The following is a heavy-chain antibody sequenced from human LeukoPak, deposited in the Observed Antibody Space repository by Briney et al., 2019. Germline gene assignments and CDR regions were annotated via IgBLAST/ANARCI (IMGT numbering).Heavy chain of an antibody. CDR2: INHSGST. Sequence: PGGSLRLSCAASGFTFSSYSMNWVRQPPGKGLEWIGEINHSGSTNYNPSLKSRVTISVDTSKNQFSLKLSSVTAADTAVYYCARAAPLRGSGSFYDPEDWFDPWGQGTLVTVSS. J-gene: IGHJ5*02. V-gene: IGHV4-34*01. D-gene: IGHD3-10*01. CDR1: GFTFSSYS. CDR3: ARAAPLRGSGSFYDPEDWFDP.